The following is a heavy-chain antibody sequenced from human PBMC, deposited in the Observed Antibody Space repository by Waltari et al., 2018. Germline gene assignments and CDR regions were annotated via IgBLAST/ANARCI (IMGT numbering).Heavy chain of an antibody. Sequence: QVQLVQSGAEVKKPGSSVKVSCKASGGTFSSYAISWVRQAPGQGLEWMGRIIPIFGTANYAQKFQGRVTITADKSTSTAYMELSSLRSEDTAVYYCAREGCSGGSCFDAFDIWGQGTMVTVSS. J-gene: IGHJ3*02. V-gene: IGHV1-69*08. CDR2: IIPIFGTA. CDR3: AREGCSGGSCFDAFDI. CDR1: GGTFSSYA. D-gene: IGHD2-15*01.